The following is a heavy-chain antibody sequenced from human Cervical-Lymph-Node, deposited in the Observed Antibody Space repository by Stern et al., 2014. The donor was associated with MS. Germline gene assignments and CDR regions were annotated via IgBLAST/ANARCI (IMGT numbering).Heavy chain of an antibody. CDR2: VFPGDSDT. CDR3: VRPAGWNENGASAEYFQD. CDR1: GYSFTRFW. D-gene: IGHD1-1*01. J-gene: IGHJ1*01. V-gene: IGHV5-51*01. Sequence: VQLVQSGAEVKKPGESLKISCEASGYSFTRFWIGWVRQTPGEGLEWMGIVFPGDSDTRYSPSFQGQVTISADRSISTAYLQWSSLKPSDSAMYYCVRPAGWNENGASAEYFQDWGQGTLVTVSS.